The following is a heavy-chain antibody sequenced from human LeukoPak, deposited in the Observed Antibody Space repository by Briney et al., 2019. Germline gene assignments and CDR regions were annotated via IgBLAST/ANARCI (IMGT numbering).Heavy chain of an antibody. CDR3: AKNPGGYGDYVRSIFDY. J-gene: IGHJ4*02. CDR1: GFTFSSYS. CDR2: ISSSSSTI. D-gene: IGHD4-17*01. V-gene: IGHV3-48*01. Sequence: GGSLRLSCAASGFTFSSYSMNWVRQAPGKGLEWVSYISSSSSTIYYADSVKGRFTISRDNSKNTLYLQMNSLRAEDTAVYYCAKNPGGYGDYVRSIFDYWGQGTLVTVSS.